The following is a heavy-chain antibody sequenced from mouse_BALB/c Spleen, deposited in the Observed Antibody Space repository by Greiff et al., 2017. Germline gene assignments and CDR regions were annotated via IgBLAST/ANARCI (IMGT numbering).Heavy chain of an antibody. Sequence: EVKLQESGGGLVQPGGSRKLSCAASGFTFSSFGMHWVRQAPEKGLEWVAYISSGSSTIYYADTVKGRFTISRDNPKNTLFLQMTSLRSEDTAMYYCARSDGNYDAMDYWGQGTSVTVSS. D-gene: IGHD1-1*01. CDR2: ISSGSSTI. CDR3: ARSDGNYDAMDY. CDR1: GFTFSSFG. J-gene: IGHJ4*01. V-gene: IGHV5-17*02.